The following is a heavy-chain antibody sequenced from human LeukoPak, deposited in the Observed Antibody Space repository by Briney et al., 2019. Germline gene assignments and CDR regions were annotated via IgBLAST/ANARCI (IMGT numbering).Heavy chain of an antibody. CDR3: AKDSELLPLWDDY. CDR2: IYTGGST. CDR1: GFTVSSNY. D-gene: IGHD1-26*01. J-gene: IGHJ4*02. V-gene: IGHV3-53*01. Sequence: GGSLRLSCAASGFTVSSNYMSWVRQAPGKGLEWVSVIYTGGSTYYADSVKGRFTISRDNSKNTLHLQMNSLRAEDTAVYYCAKDSELLPLWDDYWGQGTLVTVSS.